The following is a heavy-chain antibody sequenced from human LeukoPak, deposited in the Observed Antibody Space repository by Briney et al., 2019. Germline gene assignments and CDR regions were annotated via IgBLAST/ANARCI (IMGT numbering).Heavy chain of an antibody. J-gene: IGHJ4*02. V-gene: IGHV4-59*01. Sequence: SETLSLTCTVSGGSISSYYWSWIRQPPGKGLEWIGFIFYSGTTNYNPSLKSRVTISVDTSKNQFSLKLSSVTAADTAVYYCAKGGWNKFDYWGQGTLVTVSS. CDR3: AKGGWNKFDY. CDR1: GGSISSYY. D-gene: IGHD3-22*01. CDR2: IFYSGTT.